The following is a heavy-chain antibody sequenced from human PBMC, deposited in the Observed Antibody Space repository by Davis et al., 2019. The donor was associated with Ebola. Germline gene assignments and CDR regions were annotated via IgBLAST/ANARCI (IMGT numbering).Heavy chain of an antibody. J-gene: IGHJ3*01. CDR3: TTEEATSGTTKNAFDS. Sequence: PGGSLRLSCAASGFTFSDAWMTWVRKAAGKGLEWVGRIKSKIAGGTTDYAAPVKGRFTISRDDSKNTLYLQMNNLQTEDTAVYYCTTEEATSGTTKNAFDSWGQGTMVTVSS. CDR2: IKSKIAGGTT. D-gene: IGHD1-1*01. CDR1: GFTFSDAW. V-gene: IGHV3-15*01.